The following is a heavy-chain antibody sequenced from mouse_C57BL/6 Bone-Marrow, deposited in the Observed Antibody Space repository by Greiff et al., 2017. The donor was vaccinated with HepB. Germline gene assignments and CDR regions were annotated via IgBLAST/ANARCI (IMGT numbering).Heavy chain of an antibody. CDR1: GFTFSDYY. CDR2: INYDGSST. V-gene: IGHV5-16*01. D-gene: IGHD1-1*01. Sequence: EVQVVESEGGLVQPGSSMKLSCTASGFTFSDYYMAWVRQVPEKGLEWVANINYDGSSTYYLDSLKSRFIISRDNAKNILYLQMSSLKSEDTATYYCARDPYYYGSSQYYFDYWGQGTTLTVSS. CDR3: ARDPYYYGSSQYYFDY. J-gene: IGHJ2*01.